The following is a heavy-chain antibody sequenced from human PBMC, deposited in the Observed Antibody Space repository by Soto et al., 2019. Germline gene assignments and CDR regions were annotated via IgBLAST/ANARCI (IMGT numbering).Heavy chain of an antibody. D-gene: IGHD3-16*01. Sequence: SETLSLTCSVSADSFSKYYWTWIRQPPGEGLEWIGYIYFNGNTNYNPSLKGRVTISIDTSKKQFSLNLSSVTAADTAVYYCASVTFGGVVLAHWGQGTLVTVPQ. V-gene: IGHV4-59*01. CDR1: ADSFSKYY. CDR2: IYFNGNT. CDR3: ASVTFGGVVLAH. J-gene: IGHJ4*02.